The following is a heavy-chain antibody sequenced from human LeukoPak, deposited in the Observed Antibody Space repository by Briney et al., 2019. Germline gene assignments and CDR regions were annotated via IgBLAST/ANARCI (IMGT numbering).Heavy chain of an antibody. CDR2: ISGSGGST. J-gene: IGHJ6*03. D-gene: IGHD4-23*01. CDR3: AKDFDYGGNGYMDV. Sequence: GGSLRLSCAASGFTFSSYGMSWVRQAPGKGLEWVSAISGSGGSTYYADSVKGRFTISRDNSKNTLYLQMNSLRAEDTAVYYCAKDFDYGGNGYMDVWGKGTTVTVSS. CDR1: GFTFSSYG. V-gene: IGHV3-23*01.